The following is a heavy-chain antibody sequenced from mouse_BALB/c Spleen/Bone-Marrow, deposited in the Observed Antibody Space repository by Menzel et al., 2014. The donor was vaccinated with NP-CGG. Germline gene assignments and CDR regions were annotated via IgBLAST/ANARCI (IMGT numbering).Heavy chain of an antibody. V-gene: IGHV3-2*02. CDR3: ARGRDYFDY. Sequence: EVKLVDSGPGLVKPSQSLSLTCTVTGYSITSDYAWNWIRRFPGNKLEWMGYIGYSGSTSYNPSLKSRISITRDTSKNQFFLQLNSATTEDTATYYCARGRDYFDYWGQGTTLTVSS. CDR1: GYSITSDYA. J-gene: IGHJ2*01. CDR2: IGYSGST.